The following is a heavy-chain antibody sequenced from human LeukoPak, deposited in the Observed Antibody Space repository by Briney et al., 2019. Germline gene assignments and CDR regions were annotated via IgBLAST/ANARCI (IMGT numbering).Heavy chain of an antibody. CDR3: TSGLKLRYFDWYQFDY. V-gene: IGHV3-53*01. CDR1: GFTVSSNS. D-gene: IGHD3-9*01. J-gene: IGHJ4*02. Sequence: GGSLRLSCTVSGFTVSSNSMSWVRQAPGKGLEWVSFIFSSTHYSDSVKGRFTISRDNSKNTLYLQMNSLRAEDTAVYYCTSGLKLRYFDWYQFDYWGQGTLVTVSS. CDR2: IFSST.